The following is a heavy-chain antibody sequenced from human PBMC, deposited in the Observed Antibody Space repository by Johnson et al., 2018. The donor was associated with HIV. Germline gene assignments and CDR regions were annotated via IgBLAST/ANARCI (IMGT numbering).Heavy chain of an antibody. D-gene: IGHD3-22*01. CDR1: GFTFSSYW. Sequence: EVQLVESGGGLVQPGGSLRLSCAASGFTFSSYWMSWVRQAPGKGLEWVANIKQDGSEKYYVDSVKGRFTISRDNAKNSLYLQMNSLRAEDTALYYCARDLGSGYNDAFDIWGQGTMVTISS. V-gene: IGHV3-7*03. J-gene: IGHJ3*02. CDR3: ARDLGSGYNDAFDI. CDR2: IKQDGSEK.